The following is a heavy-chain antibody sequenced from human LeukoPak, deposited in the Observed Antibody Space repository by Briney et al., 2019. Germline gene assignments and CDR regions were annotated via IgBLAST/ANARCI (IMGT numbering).Heavy chain of an antibody. V-gene: IGHV1-2*02. J-gene: IGHJ4*02. CDR2: INPNSCGT. CDR1: GYTFTRYY. CDR3: ASWGDSSGYYPFHFDY. D-gene: IGHD3-22*01. Sequence: GASVKVSCKASGYTFTRYYMHWVRQAPGQGLEWMGWINPNSCGTNYAQKFQGRVTMTRDTSISTAYMELSRLRSDDTAVYYCASWGDSSGYYPFHFDYWGQGTLVTVSS.